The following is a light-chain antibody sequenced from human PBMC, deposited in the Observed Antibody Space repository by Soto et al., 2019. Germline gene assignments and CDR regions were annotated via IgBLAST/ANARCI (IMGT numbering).Light chain of an antibody. CDR1: QSISSY. CDR2: TAS. Sequence: DIQMTQSPSSLSASVGDRVTITCRASQSISSYLNWYHQKPGKAPTLLIYTASTLRSGVPSRFSGSGSGTESTRTSSSLQPEDVATYCWQQSHSTPPTFGGGTKVEIK. J-gene: IGKJ4*01. CDR3: QQSHSTPPT. V-gene: IGKV1-39*01.